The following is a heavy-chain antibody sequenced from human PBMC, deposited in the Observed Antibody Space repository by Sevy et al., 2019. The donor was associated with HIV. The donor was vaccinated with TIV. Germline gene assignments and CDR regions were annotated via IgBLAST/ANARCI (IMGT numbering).Heavy chain of an antibody. Sequence: GGSLRLSCAASGFTFSSYRINWVRQAPGKGREWVSSISGLSNYIFYSDSVKGRFTISRDNAKNSVYLQMNSLRAEDTAVYFCAKALINWDGLDVWGQGTTVTVSS. V-gene: IGHV3-21*01. J-gene: IGHJ6*02. CDR3: AKALINWDGLDV. CDR2: ISGLSNYI. D-gene: IGHD7-27*01. CDR1: GFTFSSYR.